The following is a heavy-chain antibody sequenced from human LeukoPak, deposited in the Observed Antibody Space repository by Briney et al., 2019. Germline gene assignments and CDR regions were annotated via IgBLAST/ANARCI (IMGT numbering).Heavy chain of an antibody. J-gene: IGHJ4*02. V-gene: IGHV3-23*01. CDR1: GFTFSSYA. CDR3: ARDRAAAGPPFDY. D-gene: IGHD6-13*01. CDR2: ISGSGGST. Sequence: SGGSLRLSCAASGFTFSSYAMSWVRQAPGKGLEWVSAISGSGGSTYYADSVKGRFTISRDNAKNSLYLQMNSLRAEDTAVYYCARDRAAAGPPFDYWGQGTLVTVSS.